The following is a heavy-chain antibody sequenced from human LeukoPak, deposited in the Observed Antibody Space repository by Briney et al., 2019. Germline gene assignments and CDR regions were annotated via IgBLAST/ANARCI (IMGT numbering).Heavy chain of an antibody. D-gene: IGHD3-10*01. J-gene: IGHJ5*02. CDR3: ARDYYGSGNDNWFDP. CDR2: INPNSGGT. V-gene: IGHV1-2*02. CDR1: GYTSTCYY. Sequence: ASVKVSCKASGYTSTCYYMHWVRHAPGQGLEWMGWINPNSGGTNYAQKFQGRVTITRDTSISKAYMELSRLRSDDTAVYYCARDYYGSGNDNWFDPWGQGTLVTVSS.